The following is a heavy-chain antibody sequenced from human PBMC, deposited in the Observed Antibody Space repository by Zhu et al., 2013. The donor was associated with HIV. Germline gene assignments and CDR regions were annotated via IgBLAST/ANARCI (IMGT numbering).Heavy chain of an antibody. CDR3: ATRPPPHRGPFDY. V-gene: IGHV3-48*03. Sequence: VQLVESGGGLVQPGGSLRLSCAASGFSFSNFEINWVRQAPGRGLEWISYISSSGTTIEYADSVKGRFTISRDNAKTFMYLQMNSLRAEDTAVYYCATRPPPHRGPFDYWGQGTLVTVSS. D-gene: IGHD3-10*01. J-gene: IGHJ4*02. CDR2: ISSSGTTI. CDR1: GFSFSNFE.